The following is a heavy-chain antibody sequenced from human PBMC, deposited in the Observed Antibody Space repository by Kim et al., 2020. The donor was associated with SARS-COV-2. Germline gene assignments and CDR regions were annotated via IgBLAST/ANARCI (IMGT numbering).Heavy chain of an antibody. V-gene: IGHV3-23*01. Sequence: LSLTCAATGFTFNTYAMSWVRQAPGKGLEWVSSLSTIGGTTYHADSVKGRFTISRDGSKDSLYLQMNSLRAEDTAVYYCARWVHPGHFDYWGQGTLVTVS. CDR2: LSTIGGTT. CDR3: ARWVHPGHFDY. CDR1: GFTFNTYA. J-gene: IGHJ4*02.